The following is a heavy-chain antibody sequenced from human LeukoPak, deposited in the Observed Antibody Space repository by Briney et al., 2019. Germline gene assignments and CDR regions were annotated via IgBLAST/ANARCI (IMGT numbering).Heavy chain of an antibody. J-gene: IGHJ4*02. Sequence: PSETLSLTCTVSSGSISTYYWGWARQPPGKGLEWIASIYYSGSTYYNPSLKSRVTISLDTSKNQFSLNLASVTAADTAVYYCAGVTTLGIFESWGRGTLVTVSS. CDR3: AGVTTLGIFES. CDR2: IYYSGST. V-gene: IGHV4-39*01. CDR1: SGSISTYY. D-gene: IGHD1-1*01.